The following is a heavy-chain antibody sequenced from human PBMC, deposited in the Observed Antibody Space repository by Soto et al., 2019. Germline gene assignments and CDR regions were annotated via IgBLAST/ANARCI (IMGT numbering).Heavy chain of an antibody. CDR3: AKDPGDIVVVVAATFDY. V-gene: IGHV3-23*01. Sequence: GGSLRLSCAASGFTFSSYAMSWVRQAPGKGLEWVSAISGSGGSTYYADSVKGRFTISRDISKNTLYLQMNSLRAEDTAVYSCAKDPGDIVVVVAATFDYWGQGTLVTVSS. D-gene: IGHD2-15*01. CDR2: ISGSGGST. CDR1: GFTFSSYA. J-gene: IGHJ4*02.